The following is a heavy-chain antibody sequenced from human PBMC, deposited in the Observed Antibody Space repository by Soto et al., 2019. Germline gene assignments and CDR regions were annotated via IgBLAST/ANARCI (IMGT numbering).Heavy chain of an antibody. J-gene: IGHJ4*02. Sequence: QVQLVQSGAEVKKPGASVKVSCKASRYTFTSYYIHWVRQAPGQGLEWMGWINPNNGYTKYTQKFQGRVTVTRDTSITTAYFELTRLQSDDTAVYYCAKAKFDFWSGYWSPSLDFWGQGTLVTVSS. V-gene: IGHV1-2*02. CDR3: AKAKFDFWSGYWSPSLDF. CDR2: INPNNGYT. CDR1: RYTFTSYY. D-gene: IGHD3-3*01.